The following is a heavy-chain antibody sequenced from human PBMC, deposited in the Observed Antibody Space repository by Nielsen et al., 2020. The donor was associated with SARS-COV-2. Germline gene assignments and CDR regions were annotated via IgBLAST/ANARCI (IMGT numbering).Heavy chain of an antibody. J-gene: IGHJ6*03. CDR2: VYNDGST. Sequence: SETLSLTCTVSGDSISTYYWNWIRQPPGKGLEWIGKVYNDGSTKYNPSLQSRVTISVDTSKSQFSLRLSSVTDTDTAVYYCARLKPEKYDFRSGRQYYYYYYMDVWGKGTTVIVSS. V-gene: IGHV4-59*08. CDR3: ARLKPEKYDFRSGRQYYYYYYMDV. D-gene: IGHD3-3*01. CDR1: GDSISTYY.